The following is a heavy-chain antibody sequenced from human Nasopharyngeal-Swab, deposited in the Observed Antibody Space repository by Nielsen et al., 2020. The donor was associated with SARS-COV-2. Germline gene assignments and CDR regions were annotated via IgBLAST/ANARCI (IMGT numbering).Heavy chain of an antibody. Sequence: GESLKISCAASGFTFSDYYMAWIRQAPGKGLEWVSYISTSGRSTDSADSVKGRFTISRDNANNLLFLQMNSLRGDDTAVYYCARGCVLTGPSCYYYGMDVWGQGTTVTVSS. V-gene: IGHV3-11*01. CDR3: ARGCVLTGPSCYYYGMDV. D-gene: IGHD3-9*01. J-gene: IGHJ6*02. CDR1: GFTFSDYY. CDR2: ISTSGRST.